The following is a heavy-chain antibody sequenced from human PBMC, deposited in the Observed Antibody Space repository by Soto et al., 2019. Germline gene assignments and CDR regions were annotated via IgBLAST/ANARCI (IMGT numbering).Heavy chain of an antibody. J-gene: IGHJ6*02. CDR1: GFIFSDYA. CDR2: ISASGGNI. V-gene: IGHV3-23*01. D-gene: IGHD6-13*01. CDR3: AKDQLTAGGDYYYYYGMDV. Sequence: EVQLLESGGGLARPGGSLRLSCVASGFIFSDYAMTWIRQAPGKGLEWVATISASGGNIEYTDSLKGRFTVSRDNSKKTVYLQMNSLRVEDTALYYCAKDQLTAGGDYYYYYGMDVWGRGTAVTVSS.